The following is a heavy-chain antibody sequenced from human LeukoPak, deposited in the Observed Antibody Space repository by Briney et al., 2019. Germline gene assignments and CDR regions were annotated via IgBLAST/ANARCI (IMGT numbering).Heavy chain of an antibody. D-gene: IGHD3/OR15-3a*01. V-gene: IGHV1-8*01. CDR2: MNPNSGNT. CDR1: GYTFTSYD. J-gene: IGHJ6*03. Sequence: ASVKVSCKASGYTFTSYDINWVRQVTGQGLEWMGWMNPNSGNTGYAQKFQGRVTMTKNTSITTAYMELSSLRSEDTAVYYCARALSWTTNSYYYMDVWGKGSTVTVSS. CDR3: ARALSWTTNSYYYMDV.